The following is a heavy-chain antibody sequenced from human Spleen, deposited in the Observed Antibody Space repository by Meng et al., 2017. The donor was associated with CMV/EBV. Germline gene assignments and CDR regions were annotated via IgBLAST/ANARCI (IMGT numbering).Heavy chain of an antibody. CDR2: INPKSGAT. CDR1: GYTFTGYY. J-gene: IGHJ6*02. Sequence: ASVKVSCKASGYTFTGYYLHWVRQAPGQGLEWMGWINPKSGATNFEQKFQGRVTMTRDMSISTTYMELSRLRSDDTAVYYCARDYYGSGSYYNVIGSGGMDVWGQGTTVTVSS. CDR3: ARDYYGSGSYYNVIGSGGMDV. V-gene: IGHV1-2*02. D-gene: IGHD3-10*01.